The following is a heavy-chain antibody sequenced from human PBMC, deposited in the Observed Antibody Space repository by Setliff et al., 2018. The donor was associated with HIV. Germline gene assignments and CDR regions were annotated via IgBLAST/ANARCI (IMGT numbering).Heavy chain of an antibody. CDR3: ARANLYSSGPLDY. CDR1: GGSINSSSYY. D-gene: IGHD6-19*01. Sequence: SETLSLTCTVSGGSINSSSYYWGWIRQPPGKGLDWIGSISYSGGIYYNPSLKSRVTLSIDTSKNQFSLRLTFLAAADTAVYFCARANLYSSGPLDYWGQGRLVTLSS. V-gene: IGHV4-39*07. J-gene: IGHJ4*02. CDR2: ISYSGGI.